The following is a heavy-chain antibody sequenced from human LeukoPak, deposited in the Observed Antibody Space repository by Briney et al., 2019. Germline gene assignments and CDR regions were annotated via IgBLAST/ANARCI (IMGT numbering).Heavy chain of an antibody. J-gene: IGHJ4*02. D-gene: IGHD2-21*02. V-gene: IGHV1-46*01. CDR3: ARGDLAYCGGDCYSDY. Sequence: GASVKVSCKASGYTFTSYYMHWVRQAPGQGLEWMGIINPSGGSTSYAQKFQGRVTMTRDTSTSTVYMELSSLRSEDTAVYYCARGDLAYCGGDCYSDYWGQGTLVTVSS. CDR2: INPSGGST. CDR1: GYTFTSYY.